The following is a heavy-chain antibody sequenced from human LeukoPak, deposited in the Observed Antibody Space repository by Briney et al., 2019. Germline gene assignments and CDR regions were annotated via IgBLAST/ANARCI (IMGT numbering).Heavy chain of an antibody. V-gene: IGHV4-59*01. Sequence: SETLSLTCTVSGGSITTYYWSWLRQSPGRGLEWIGYIHHSVSPTYNPSLKSRVTISVDTSKNQFSLKVGSVTAADTAVYYCARDILMVGATHYFDYWGQGTLVTVSS. D-gene: IGHD1-26*01. CDR3: ARDILMVGATHYFDY. CDR2: IHHSVSP. CDR1: GGSITTYY. J-gene: IGHJ4*02.